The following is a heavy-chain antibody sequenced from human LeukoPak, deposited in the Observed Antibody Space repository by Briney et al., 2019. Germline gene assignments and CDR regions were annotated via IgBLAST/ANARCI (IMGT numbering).Heavy chain of an antibody. V-gene: IGHV3-53*01. D-gene: IGHD2/OR15-2a*01. J-gene: IGHJ4*02. CDR2: SSSSHDT. CDR1: GLTVSSDY. Sequence: GGSLRLSCAASGLTVSSDYMSWVRQAPGKGLEWVSLSSSSHDTHYADSVKGRFTVSRDTSKNTLYLQMNSLRVEDTAVYYCARGIIDWGQGTLVTGSS. CDR3: ARGIID.